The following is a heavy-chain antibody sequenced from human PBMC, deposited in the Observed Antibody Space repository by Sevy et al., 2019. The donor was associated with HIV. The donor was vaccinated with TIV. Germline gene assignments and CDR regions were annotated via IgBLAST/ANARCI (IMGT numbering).Heavy chain of an antibody. CDR3: ASQLRIGDFDI. CDR2: IYAGGRT. CDR1: GLSVSRNY. D-gene: IGHD3-10*01. J-gene: IGHJ3*02. Sequence: GGSLRLSCAASGLSVSRNYLSWVRQAPGKGLEWVSGIYAGGRTYYADSVKGRITVSRNKAKNTLYYQMNSLRAEDTAVYYCASQLRIGDFDIWGQGTMVTVSS. V-gene: IGHV3-66*04.